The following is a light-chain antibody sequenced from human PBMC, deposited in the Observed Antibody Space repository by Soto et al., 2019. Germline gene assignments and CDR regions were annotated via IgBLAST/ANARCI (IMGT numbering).Light chain of an antibody. CDR2: EVN. CDR3: CLSPGSLPWL. V-gene: IGLV2-11*01. CDR1: GSDVGDSSH. J-gene: IGLJ3*02. Sequence: QSALTQPRSVSGSPGQLVTISCTATGSDVGDSSHVSWYQLHPGKAPKLMIYEVNNRPSGVPDRFSGSKSGSTASLTISGLQAEDEAEYYCCLSPGSLPWLFGGGTKLTVL.